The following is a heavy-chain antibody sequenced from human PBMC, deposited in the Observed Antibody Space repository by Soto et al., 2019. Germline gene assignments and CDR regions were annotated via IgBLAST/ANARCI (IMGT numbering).Heavy chain of an antibody. D-gene: IGHD2-15*01. J-gene: IGHJ4*02. CDR3: SSEGGYCSGGSCYPGTPIDY. CDR2: ISGSGGCK. CDR1: GFTFSSYA. Sequence: EVQLLESGGGLVQPGGSLRLSCAASGFTFSSYAMSWVRQAPGKGLEWVSAISGSGGCKYYADSVKGRFTISRDNSKNTLYLQMNSLRAEDTAVYYCSSEGGYCSGGSCYPGTPIDYWGQGTLVTVSS. V-gene: IGHV3-23*01.